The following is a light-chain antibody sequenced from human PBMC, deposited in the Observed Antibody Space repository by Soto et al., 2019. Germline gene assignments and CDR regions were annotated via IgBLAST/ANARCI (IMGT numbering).Light chain of an antibody. Sequence: EIFMTQSPATLSVSPGEKVILSCRASESVGSTLAWDQQKPGQAPRLLIRGASTRATGVPARFSGSGSGTEFTLTISSLQSEDFAVYYCQQYSTSLTFGGGTTLEIK. CDR1: ESVGST. CDR2: GAS. CDR3: QQYSTSLT. J-gene: IGKJ4*02. V-gene: IGKV3-15*01.